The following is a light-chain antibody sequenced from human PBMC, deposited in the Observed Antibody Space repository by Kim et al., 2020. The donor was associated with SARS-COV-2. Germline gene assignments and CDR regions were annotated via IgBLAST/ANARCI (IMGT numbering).Light chain of an antibody. V-gene: IGKV1-27*01. CDR3: QKYNSAPWT. Sequence: DIQMTQSPSSLSASVGDRVIITCRARQDIANSLAWYQQKPGKVPQVLIYAASTLQSGVPSRFSGSGSGTEFTLTIGSLQTEDVATYYCQKYNSAPWTFGPGTKVEIK. CDR1: QDIANS. J-gene: IGKJ1*01. CDR2: AAS.